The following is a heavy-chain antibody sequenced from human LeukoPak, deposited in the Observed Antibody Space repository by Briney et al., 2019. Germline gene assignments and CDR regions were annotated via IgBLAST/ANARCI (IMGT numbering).Heavy chain of an antibody. J-gene: IGHJ3*02. CDR1: GYTFTSYA. D-gene: IGHD1-26*01. Sequence: APVKVSCKASGYTFTSYAMHWVRQAPGQRLEWMGWSNAGNGNTKYSQEFQGRVTITRDTSASTAYMELSSLRSEDMAVYYCARSRSGSSYDAFDIWGQGTMVTVSS. CDR2: SNAGNGNT. V-gene: IGHV1-3*02. CDR3: ARSRSGSSYDAFDI.